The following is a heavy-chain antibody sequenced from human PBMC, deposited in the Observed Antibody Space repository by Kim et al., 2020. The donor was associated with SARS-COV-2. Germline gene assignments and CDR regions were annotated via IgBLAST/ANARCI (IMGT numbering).Heavy chain of an antibody. Sequence: SLRLSCAASGFTFSRSWMHWVRQAPGKGLVWVSRINSDGSSTSYADSVKGRFTISRDNAKNTLYLQMNSLRAEDTAVYYCARVGHLGADYWGAQLYYFDYWGQGTLVTVSS. J-gene: IGHJ4*02. D-gene: IGHD7-27*01. CDR1: GFTFSRSW. CDR2: INSDGSST. CDR3: ARVGHLGADYWGAQLYYFDY. V-gene: IGHV3-74*01.